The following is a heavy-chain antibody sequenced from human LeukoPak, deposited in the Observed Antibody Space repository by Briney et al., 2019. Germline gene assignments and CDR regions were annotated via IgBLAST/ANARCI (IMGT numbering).Heavy chain of an antibody. CDR3: ARQPPYSSGWYHDAFDI. Sequence: SGTLSLTCAVSGGSISSSNWWSWVRQPPGKGLEWIGEIYHSGSTNYNPSLKSRVTISVDKSKNQFSLKLSSVTAADTAVYYCARQPPYSSGWYHDAFDIWGQGTMVTVSS. V-gene: IGHV4-4*02. D-gene: IGHD6-19*01. CDR1: GGSISSSNW. J-gene: IGHJ3*02. CDR2: IYHSGST.